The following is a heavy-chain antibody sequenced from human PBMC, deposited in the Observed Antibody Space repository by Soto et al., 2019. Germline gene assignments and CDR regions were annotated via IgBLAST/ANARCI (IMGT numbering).Heavy chain of an antibody. CDR2: ISSAGTTI. D-gene: IGHD1-26*01. J-gene: IGHJ4*02. CDR3: ASPAGIYSGISYHFDY. Sequence: PGGSLRLSCADSGFTFSSYEMNWVRQAPGKGLEWVSYISSAGTTIYYADSVKGRFTISRDNAKNSLYLQMNSLRAEDRAVYYCASPAGIYSGISYHFDYWGQGTLVPVSS. CDR1: GFTFSSYE. V-gene: IGHV3-48*03.